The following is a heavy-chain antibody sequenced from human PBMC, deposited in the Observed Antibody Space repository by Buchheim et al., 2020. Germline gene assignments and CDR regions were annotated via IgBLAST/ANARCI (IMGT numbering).Heavy chain of an antibody. V-gene: IGHV3-23*01. CDR1: GISFTSYA. CDR3: AKIMRYDFWSGYKLQNYFDY. Sequence: EVQLLESGGNVIQPGGSLRLSCVVSGISFTSYAWSWVRQAPGEGLQWVSTLGNSATTYYADSVKGRFTLSRDISKTTLYLQMNSLRVEDTAVYYCAKIMRYDFWSGYKLQNYFDYWGQGTL. D-gene: IGHD3-3*01. J-gene: IGHJ4*02. CDR2: LGNSATT.